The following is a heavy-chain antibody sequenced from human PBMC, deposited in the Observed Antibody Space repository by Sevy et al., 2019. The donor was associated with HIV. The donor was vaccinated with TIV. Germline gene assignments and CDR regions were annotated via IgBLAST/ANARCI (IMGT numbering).Heavy chain of an antibody. J-gene: IGHJ4*02. V-gene: IGHV3-23*01. D-gene: IGHD3-22*01. CDR3: ARKYDSSGYFDY. Sequence: GGSLRLSCAASGFTFRNYAMNWVRQALGKGLEWVSGISGTGGSGDKTNYADSVKGRFTISRDDSKNSLYLQLNTLRAEDTAIYYCARKYDSSGYFDYWGQGTLVTV. CDR2: ISGTGGSGDKT. CDR1: GFTFRNYA.